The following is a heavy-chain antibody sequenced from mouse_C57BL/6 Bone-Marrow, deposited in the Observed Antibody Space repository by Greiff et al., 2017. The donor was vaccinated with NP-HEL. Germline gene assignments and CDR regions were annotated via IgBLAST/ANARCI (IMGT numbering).Heavy chain of an antibody. J-gene: IGHJ3*01. CDR2: ISNGGGST. Sequence: EVQRVESGGGLVQPGGSLKLSCAASGFTFSDYYMYWVRQTPEKRLEWVAYISNGGGSTYYPDTVKGRFTISRDNAKNTLYLQMGRLKSEDTAMYYGARQSNYYGSSSWFAYWGQGTLVTVSA. V-gene: IGHV5-12*01. D-gene: IGHD1-1*01. CDR3: ARQSNYYGSSSWFAY. CDR1: GFTFSDYY.